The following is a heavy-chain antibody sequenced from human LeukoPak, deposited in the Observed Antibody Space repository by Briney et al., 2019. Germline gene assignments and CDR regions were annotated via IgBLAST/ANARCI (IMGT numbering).Heavy chain of an antibody. V-gene: IGHV3-64D*06. CDR1: GFTFSSYA. J-gene: IGHJ6*02. CDR3: VKDLFPTMIVVVITNGMDV. CDR2: ISSNGGST. D-gene: IGHD3-22*01. Sequence: GGSLRLSCSASGFTFSSYAMHWVRQAPGKGLEYVSAISSNGGSTYYADSVKGRFTISRDNSKNTLYLQMSSLRAEDTAVYYCVKDLFPTMIVVVITNGMDVWGQGTTVTVSS.